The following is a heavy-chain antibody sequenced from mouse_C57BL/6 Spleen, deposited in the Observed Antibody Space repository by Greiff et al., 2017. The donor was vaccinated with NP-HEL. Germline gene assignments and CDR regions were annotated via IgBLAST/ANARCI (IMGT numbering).Heavy chain of an antibody. J-gene: IGHJ2*01. CDR1: GYTFTSYW. Sequence: QVQLQQPGAELVKPGASVKLSCKASGYTFTSYWMNWVKQRPGQGLEWIGMIHPNSGSTNYNEKFKSKATLTVDKSSSTAYMQRSSLTSDDSAVYYCARRGVRSYFDYWGQGTTLTVSS. V-gene: IGHV1-64*01. CDR3: ARRGVRSYFDY. D-gene: IGHD1-1*01. CDR2: IHPNSGST.